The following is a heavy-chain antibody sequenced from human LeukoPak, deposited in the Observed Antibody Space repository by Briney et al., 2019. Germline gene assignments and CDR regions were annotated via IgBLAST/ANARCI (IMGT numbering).Heavy chain of an antibody. D-gene: IGHD2-21*01. CDR3: GNDNYGVIFAS. V-gene: IGHV3-23*01. CDR1: GFTLSAYG. CDR2: ISDTVRDT. J-gene: IGHJ5*01. Sequence: GGSLRLSCAAAGFTLSAYGMSWDRQAPGKGLEWVSHISDTVRDTWYANSVKGRFIISRDNSRDTVYLQMSSLRPEDTALYFCGNDNYGVIFASWRQGTLVTVSS.